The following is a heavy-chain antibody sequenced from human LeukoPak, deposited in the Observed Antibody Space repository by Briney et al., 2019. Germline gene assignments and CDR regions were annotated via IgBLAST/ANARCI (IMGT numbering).Heavy chain of an antibody. CDR3: ARWHYYGSGSFDY. CDR2: IYYSGST. V-gene: IGHV4-59*01. D-gene: IGHD3-10*01. Sequence: SETLSLTCTVSGGSISSYYWSWIRQPPGKGLEWIGYIYYSGSTNYNPSLKSRVTISVDTSKNQFSLKLSSVTAADTAVYYCARWHYYGSGSFDYWGQGTLVTVSS. J-gene: IGHJ4*02. CDR1: GGSISSYY.